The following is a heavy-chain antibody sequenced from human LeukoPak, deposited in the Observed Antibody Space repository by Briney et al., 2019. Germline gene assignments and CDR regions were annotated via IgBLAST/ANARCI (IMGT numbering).Heavy chain of an antibody. D-gene: IGHD3-10*01. CDR1: GFTFSSYA. CDR3: AKPSGSGSYSQGGAFDY. J-gene: IGHJ4*02. CDR2: ISGSGGST. Sequence: PGGSLRLSCAASGFTFSSYAMSWVRQAPGKGLEWVSAISGSGGSTYYADSVKGRFTISRDNSKNTLYLQMNSLRAEDTAVYYCAKPSGSGSYSQGGAFDYWAREPWSPSPQ. V-gene: IGHV3-23*01.